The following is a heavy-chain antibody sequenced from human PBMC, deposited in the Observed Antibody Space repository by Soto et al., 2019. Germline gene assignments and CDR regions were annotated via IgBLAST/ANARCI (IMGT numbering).Heavy chain of an antibody. Sequence: PSETLSLTCAVSGGSISSSNWWSWVRQPPGKGLEWIGEIYHSGSTNYNPSLKSRVTISVDKSKNQFSLKLSSVTAADTAVYCCAREAGEGAIPNYYYYGMDVCGQGPTVTVSS. J-gene: IGHJ6*02. D-gene: IGHD2-2*02. V-gene: IGHV4-4*01. CDR1: GGSISSSNW. CDR2: IYHSGST. CDR3: AREAGEGAIPNYYYYGMDV.